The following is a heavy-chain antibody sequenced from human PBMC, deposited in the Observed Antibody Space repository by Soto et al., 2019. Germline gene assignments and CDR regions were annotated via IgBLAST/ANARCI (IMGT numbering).Heavy chain of an antibody. CDR1: GYTFTYYY. V-gene: IGHV1-46*01. D-gene: IGHD3-22*01. J-gene: IGHJ4*02. Sequence: QVQLVQSGAEVKKPGASVKVSCKASGYTFTYYYIHWERQAPGQGFEWMGMINPSSGSTSYAQKFQGRVTMTRDTSTSTVYMELGSLTSEDTAVYYCARSPYSSGSYYPIDYWGQGTLVTISS. CDR3: ARSPYSSGSYYPIDY. CDR2: INPSSGST.